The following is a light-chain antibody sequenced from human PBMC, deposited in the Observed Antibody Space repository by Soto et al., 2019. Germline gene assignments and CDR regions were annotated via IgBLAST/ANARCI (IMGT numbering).Light chain of an antibody. CDR3: QQRSNWPIT. Sequence: EIFMTQSPATLSLSPWERATLSWRASQSVSSYLAWYQQKPGQAPRLLIYDASNRATGIPARFSGSGSGTDFTLTISSLEPEDFAVYYCQQRSNWPITFGQGTRLEIK. J-gene: IGKJ5*01. V-gene: IGKV3-11*01. CDR1: QSVSSY. CDR2: DAS.